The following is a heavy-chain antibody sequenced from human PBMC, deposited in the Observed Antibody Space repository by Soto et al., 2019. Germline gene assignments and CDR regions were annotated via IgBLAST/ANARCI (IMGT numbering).Heavy chain of an antibody. CDR1: GYTFTSYD. CDR3: GSHIGIAARPGGHYYGMDV. Sequence: ASVKVSCKASGYTFTSYDINWVRQATGQGLEWMGWMNPNSGNTGYAQKFQGRVTMTRNTSTSTAYMELSSLRSEDTAVYYCGSHIGIAARPGGHYYGMDVWGQGTTVTVSS. V-gene: IGHV1-8*01. CDR2: MNPNSGNT. D-gene: IGHD6-6*01. J-gene: IGHJ6*02.